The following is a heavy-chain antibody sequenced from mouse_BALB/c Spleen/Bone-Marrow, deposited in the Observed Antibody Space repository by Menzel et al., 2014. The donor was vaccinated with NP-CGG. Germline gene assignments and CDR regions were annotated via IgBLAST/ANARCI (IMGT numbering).Heavy chain of an antibody. D-gene: IGHD2-4*01. V-gene: IGHV1-7*01. Sequence: VQLVESGAELAKPGASVKMSCKASGYNFISYWMHWVKQRPGQGLEWIGYINPSTGYTEYNQKFKDKATLTADKSSSKAYIQLSSLTSEGSTVYYCARNYDYDGGYYAMDYWGQGTSVTVSS. CDR2: INPSTGYT. J-gene: IGHJ4*01. CDR1: GYNFISYW. CDR3: ARNYDYDGGYYAMDY.